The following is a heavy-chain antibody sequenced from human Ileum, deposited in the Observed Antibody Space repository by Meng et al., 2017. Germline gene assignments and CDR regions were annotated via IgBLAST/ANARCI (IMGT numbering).Heavy chain of an antibody. V-gene: IGHV4-4*02. J-gene: IGHJ4*02. D-gene: IGHD6-19*01. Sequence: QGQLAGGGPGRVEPSETLSLTCAVSGASISSGHWWSWVRQPPGKGLEWIGEMYPSGTTNYNPSLKSRVTISMDTSKNQLSLKLSSVTAADTAVYYCARHIAVSGTRGFDSWGQGTLVTVSS. CDR2: MYPSGTT. CDR3: ARHIAVSGTRGFDS. CDR1: GASISSGHW.